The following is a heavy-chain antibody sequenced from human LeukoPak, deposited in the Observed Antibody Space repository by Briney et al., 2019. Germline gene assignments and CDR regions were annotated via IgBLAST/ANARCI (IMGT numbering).Heavy chain of an antibody. J-gene: IGHJ4*02. D-gene: IGHD3-10*01. CDR3: ATRTITMVRGAIDY. Sequence: GGSLRLSCAASGFTFSSYGMHWVRQAPGKGLEWVAVILYDGTNRNYADSVKGRFTISRDNSKNTLYLQMGSLRVEDTAVYYCATRTITMVRGAIDYWGQGTLVTVSS. CDR1: GFTFSSYG. CDR2: ILYDGTNR. V-gene: IGHV3-30*03.